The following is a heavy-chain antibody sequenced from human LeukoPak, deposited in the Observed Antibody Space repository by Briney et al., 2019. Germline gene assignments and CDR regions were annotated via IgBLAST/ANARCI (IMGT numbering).Heavy chain of an antibody. Sequence: PSETLSLTCTISGGSISSSSYYWGWIRQPPGKGLEWIGSIYYSGSTYYNPSLKSRVTISVDTSKNQFSLKLSSVTAADTAVYYCASESTEDYYGSGSYYSYYNWGQGTLVTVSS. V-gene: IGHV4-39*01. D-gene: IGHD3-10*01. J-gene: IGHJ4*02. CDR3: ASESTEDYYGSGSYYSYYN. CDR1: GGSISSSSYY. CDR2: IYYSGST.